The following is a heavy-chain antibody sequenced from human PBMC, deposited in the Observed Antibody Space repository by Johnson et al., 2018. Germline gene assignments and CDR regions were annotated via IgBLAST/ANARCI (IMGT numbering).Heavy chain of an antibody. D-gene: IGHD3-22*01. J-gene: IGHJ1*01. CDR2: IYYSGST. V-gene: IGHV4-59*01. CDR3: AGGNYDSSGYYSGVYFQH. CDR1: GGSISSYY. Sequence: QVQLQESGPGLVKATVTLSLTCTVSGGSISSYYWSWIRQPPGKGLEWIGYIYYSGSTNYNPSLKGRVTISVDTSKNQFSLKLSSVTAADTAGYYCAGGNYDSSGYYSGVYFQHWGQGTLVTVSS.